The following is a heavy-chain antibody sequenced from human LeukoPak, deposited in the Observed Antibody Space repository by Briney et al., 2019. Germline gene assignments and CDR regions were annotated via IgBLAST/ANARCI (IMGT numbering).Heavy chain of an antibody. CDR3: ARGWGVPAGFDY. CDR2: IIPIFGTA. D-gene: IGHD2-2*01. CDR1: GGTFSSYA. J-gene: IGHJ4*02. Sequence: SVKVSCKASGGTFSSYAISWVRQAPGQGLEWMGGIIPIFGTANYAQKFQGRVTVTTDESTSTAYMELSSLRSEDTAVYYCARGWGVPAGFDYWGQGTLVTVSS. V-gene: IGHV1-69*05.